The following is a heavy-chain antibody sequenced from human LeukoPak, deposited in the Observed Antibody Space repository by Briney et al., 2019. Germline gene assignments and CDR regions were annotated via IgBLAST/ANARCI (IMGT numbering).Heavy chain of an antibody. J-gene: IGHJ3*02. CDR3: AKDMITFGGVIVIRESWAFDI. Sequence: PGGSLRLSCAASGFTFSSYGMHWVRQAPGKGLEWVAFIRYDGSNKYYADSVRGRFTISRDNSKNTLYLQMNSLRAEDTAVYYCAKDMITFGGVIVIRESWAFDIWGQGTMVTVSS. V-gene: IGHV3-30*02. CDR1: GFTFSSYG. D-gene: IGHD3-16*02. CDR2: IRYDGSNK.